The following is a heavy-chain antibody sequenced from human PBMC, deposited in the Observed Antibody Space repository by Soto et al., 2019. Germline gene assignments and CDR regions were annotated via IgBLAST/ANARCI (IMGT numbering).Heavy chain of an antibody. V-gene: IGHV3-11*01. D-gene: IGHD3-3*01. Sequence: GGSLRLSCAASGYTFSDYYMSWIRQAPGKGLEWISYIDNSGTKIYYADSVKGRFTITRDNAKNSLYLEMNSLRDEDTAVYYCASHYDMWSGYLSPVDYWGQGTLVTVSS. CDR3: ASHYDMWSGYLSPVDY. CDR1: GYTFSDYY. CDR2: IDNSGTKI. J-gene: IGHJ4*02.